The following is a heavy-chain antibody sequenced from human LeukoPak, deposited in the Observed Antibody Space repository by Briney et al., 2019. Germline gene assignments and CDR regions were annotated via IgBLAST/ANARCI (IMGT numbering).Heavy chain of an antibody. V-gene: IGHV1-46*01. J-gene: IGHJ4*02. CDR3: AREYGSGGDYYFDY. D-gene: IGHD4-17*01. Sequence: ASVKVSFKASGYSFTTYHMHWVRQAPGQGLEWMGIINPRGGSTSYAQKFQGRVTMTRDTSTSTIYMELSSLRSEDTAVYYCAREYGSGGDYYFDYWGQGTLVTVSS. CDR2: INPRGGST. CDR1: GYSFTTYH.